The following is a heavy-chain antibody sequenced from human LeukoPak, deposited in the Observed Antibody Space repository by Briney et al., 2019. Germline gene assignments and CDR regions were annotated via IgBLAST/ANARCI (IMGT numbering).Heavy chain of an antibody. V-gene: IGHV3-48*02. D-gene: IGHD1-26*01. CDR1: GFTGSNNY. CDR3: ASSGSYRFDY. CDR2: ITASGTAM. Sequence: GGSLRLSCAASGFTGSNNYVNWVRQAPGKGLEWVSHITASGTAMFYADSVKGRFTISRDNAKNSLYLQMNSLRDEDTAVYYCASSGSYRFDYWGQGTLVTVSS. J-gene: IGHJ4*02.